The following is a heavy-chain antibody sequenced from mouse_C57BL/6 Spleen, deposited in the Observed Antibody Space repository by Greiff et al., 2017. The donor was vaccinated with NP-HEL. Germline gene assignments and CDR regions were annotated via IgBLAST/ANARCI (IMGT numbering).Heavy chain of an antibody. J-gene: IGHJ2*01. V-gene: IGHV1-82*01. Sequence: VQLQESGPELVKPGASVKISCKASGYAFSSSWMNWVKQRPGKGLEWIGRIYPGDGDTNYNGKFKGKATLTADKSSSTAYMQLSSLTSEDSAVYFWAREGVYYGSSYGNYWGQGTTLTVSS. CDR2: IYPGDGDT. D-gene: IGHD1-1*01. CDR1: GYAFSSSW. CDR3: AREGVYYGSSYGNY.